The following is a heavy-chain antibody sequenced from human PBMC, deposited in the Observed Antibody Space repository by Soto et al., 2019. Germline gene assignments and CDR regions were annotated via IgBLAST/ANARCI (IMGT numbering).Heavy chain of an antibody. V-gene: IGHV3-21*01. CDR2: ISSSSSYI. Sequence: EVQLVESGGGLVKPGGSLRLSCAASGFTFSSYSMNWVRQAPGKGLEWVSSISSSSSYIYYADSVKGRFTISRDNAKNSLYLEMNRLRAGDTAGYFWARGQVVVPPGAFEIWGQGTIVTLS. CDR1: GFTFSSYS. D-gene: IGHD2-15*01. CDR3: ARGQVVVPPGAFEI. J-gene: IGHJ3*02.